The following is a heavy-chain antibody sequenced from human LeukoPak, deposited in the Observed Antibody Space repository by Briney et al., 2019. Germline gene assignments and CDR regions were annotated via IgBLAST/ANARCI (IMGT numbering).Heavy chain of an antibody. D-gene: IGHD6-13*01. V-gene: IGHV3-33*01. CDR1: GFTFSSYG. Sequence: GGSLRLSCGASGFTFSSYGMHWVRQAPGKVLEWVAIIYYDGSNKYYADSVKGRFTISRDNSKNMVYLQMNSLRAEDTAVYFCARGSQGIASAKDYWGQGTLVTVSS. CDR3: ARGSQGIASAKDY. CDR2: IYYDGSNK. J-gene: IGHJ4*02.